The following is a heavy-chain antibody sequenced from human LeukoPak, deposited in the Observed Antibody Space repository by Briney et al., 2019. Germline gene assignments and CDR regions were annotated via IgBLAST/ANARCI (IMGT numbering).Heavy chain of an antibody. V-gene: IGHV4-4*07. J-gene: IGHJ5*02. CDR2: IYTSGST. CDR1: GGSISSYY. CDR3: TREIEAAGTFCWFDP. Sequence: PSETLSLTCTVSGGSISSYYWSWIRQPAGKGLEWIGRIYTSGSTNYNPSLKSRVTMSVDTSKNQFSLKLSSVTAADTAVYYCTREIEAAGTFCWFDPWGQGTPVTVSS. D-gene: IGHD6-13*01.